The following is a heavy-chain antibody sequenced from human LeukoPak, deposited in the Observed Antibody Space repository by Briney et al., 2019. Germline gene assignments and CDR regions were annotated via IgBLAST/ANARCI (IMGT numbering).Heavy chain of an antibody. J-gene: IGHJ4*02. CDR2: IYHSGST. D-gene: IGHD2-2*01. CDR3: ASLTLYCSSTSCYDY. CDR1: GGSISSSNW. Sequence: SETLSLTCAVSGGSISSSNWWSWVRPPPGKGLEWIGEIYHSGSTNYNPSLKSRVTISVDKSKNQSSLKLSSVTAADTAVYYCASLTLYCSSTSCYDYWGQGTLVTVSS. V-gene: IGHV4-4*02.